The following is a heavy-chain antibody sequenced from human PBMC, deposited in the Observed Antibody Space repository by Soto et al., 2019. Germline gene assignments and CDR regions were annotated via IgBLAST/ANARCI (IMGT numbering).Heavy chain of an antibody. V-gene: IGHV4-38-2*02. CDR3: DRERWIQLWLRAGDYYYGMDV. CDR1: GYSISSGYY. D-gene: IGHD5-18*01. CDR2: IYHSGST. Sequence: SETLSLTCAVSGYSISSGYYWGWIREPPGKGLEWIGSIYHSGSTYYNPSLKSRVTISVDTSKNQFSLKLSSVTAADTAVYYCDRERWIQLWLRAGDYYYGMDVWGQGTTVTVSS. J-gene: IGHJ6*02.